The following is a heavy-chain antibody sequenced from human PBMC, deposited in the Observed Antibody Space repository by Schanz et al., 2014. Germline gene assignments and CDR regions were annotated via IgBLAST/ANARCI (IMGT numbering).Heavy chain of an antibody. D-gene: IGHD1-26*01. J-gene: IGHJ6*02. CDR1: RYPFTAYY. V-gene: IGHV1-2*06. CDR3: ARFNSGSHSPPYYYYGMDV. Sequence: QVQLVQSGAEVKKPGASVKVSCKASRYPFTAYYMHWVRQAPGQGLEWMGRINPNSGDTNYAQKFQGRVTMTRDTSTSTAYMELSRLRSDDTAVYYCARFNSGSHSPPYYYYGMDVWGQGTTVTVSS. CDR2: INPNSGDT.